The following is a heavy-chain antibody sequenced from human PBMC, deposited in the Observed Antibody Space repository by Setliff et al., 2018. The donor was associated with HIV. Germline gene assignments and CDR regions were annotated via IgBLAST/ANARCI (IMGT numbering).Heavy chain of an antibody. CDR3: AKYGTLNSEYINYFDC. V-gene: IGHV3-33*06. CDR2: IWFDGIHK. J-gene: IGHJ4*02. CDR1: GFTFNNYG. Sequence: GGSLRLSCAASGFTFNNYGMAWVRQTPGKGLEWVAHIWFDGIHKHYADPVKGRFAISRDNFNNTLYLHMNSLRAEDTALYFCAKYGTLNSEYINYFDCWGQGALVTVSS. D-gene: IGHD1-26*01.